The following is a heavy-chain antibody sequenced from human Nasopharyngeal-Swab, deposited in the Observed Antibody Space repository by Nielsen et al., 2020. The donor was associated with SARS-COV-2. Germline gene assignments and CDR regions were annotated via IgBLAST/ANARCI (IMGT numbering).Heavy chain of an antibody. J-gene: IGHJ5*02. CDR1: GFTFSSYS. V-gene: IGHV3-21*01. D-gene: IGHD3-22*01. CDR2: ISSSSSYM. Sequence: GESLKISCAASGFTFSSYSMNWVRQAPGKGLEWVSSISSSSSYMYYADSVKGRFTISRDNAKNSVYLQMNSLRAEDTAVYYCARDALPPYYYDSSGYYYGPRWFDPWGQGTLVTVSS. CDR3: ARDALPPYYYDSSGYYYGPRWFDP.